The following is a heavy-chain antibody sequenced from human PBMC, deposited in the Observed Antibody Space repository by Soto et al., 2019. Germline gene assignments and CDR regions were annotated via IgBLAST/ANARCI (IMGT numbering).Heavy chain of an antibody. CDR1: GDSVSSDDYY. V-gene: IGHV4-30-4*01. Sequence: PSETLALTCTVSGDSVSSDDYYWTWIRPPPGKGLEWIGYIYYTGSTNYNPSLKSRLTISVYTSKNQFSLKLNSVSAADTAVYYCATDRSNSPDYFDFWGQGTLVTVSS. D-gene: IGHD6-6*01. CDR3: ATDRSNSPDYFDF. J-gene: IGHJ4*02. CDR2: IYYTGST.